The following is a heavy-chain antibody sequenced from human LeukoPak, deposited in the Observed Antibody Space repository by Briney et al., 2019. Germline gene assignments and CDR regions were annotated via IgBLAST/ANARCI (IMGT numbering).Heavy chain of an antibody. CDR3: ASNGDDFWSGYSDY. CDR2: INHSRST. CDR1: GGSFSGYY. J-gene: IGHJ4*02. Sequence: SETLSLTCAVYGGSFSGYYWSWIRQPPGKGLEWIGEINHSRSTNYNPSLKSRVTISVDTSKNQFSLKLSSVTAADTAVYYCASNGDDFWSGYSDYWGQGTLVTVSS. D-gene: IGHD3-3*01. V-gene: IGHV4-34*01.